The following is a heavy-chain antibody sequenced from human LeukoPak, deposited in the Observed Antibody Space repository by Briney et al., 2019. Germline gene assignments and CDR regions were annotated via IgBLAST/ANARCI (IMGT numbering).Heavy chain of an antibody. D-gene: IGHD4/OR15-4a*01. CDR1: GASISNYY. V-gene: IGHV4-4*07. CDR2: IYGSGNI. Sequence: SETLSLTCTVSGASISNYYWGWIRQPAGKGLEWIGRIYGSGNINYNASLKSRVTMSLDTSKNQFSLKMNFVTAADTAVYYCARADYGDRNDAFDIWGQGTMVTVSS. J-gene: IGHJ3*02. CDR3: ARADYGDRNDAFDI.